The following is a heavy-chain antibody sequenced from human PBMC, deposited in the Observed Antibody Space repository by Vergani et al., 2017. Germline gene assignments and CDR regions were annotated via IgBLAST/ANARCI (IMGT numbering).Heavy chain of an antibody. Sequence: EVQLVESGGGLVKPGGSLRLSCAASGFTFSTYSVNWVRQAPGKGLEWVSSISSSSSSIYYADSVKGRFTISRDNAKNSLYLQMNSLRAEDTAVYYCAREAPGTIDAFDIWGQGTMVTVSS. J-gene: IGHJ3*02. CDR2: ISSSSSSI. CDR3: AREAPGTIDAFDI. CDR1: GFTFSTYS. D-gene: IGHD1-1*01. V-gene: IGHV3-21*02.